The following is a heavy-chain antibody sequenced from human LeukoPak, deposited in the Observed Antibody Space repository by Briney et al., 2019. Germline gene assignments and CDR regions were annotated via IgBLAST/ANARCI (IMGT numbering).Heavy chain of an antibody. J-gene: IGHJ4*02. V-gene: IGHV1-2*02. CDR2: INPNSGGT. CDR3: ASRAPPAAY. D-gene: IGHD6-13*01. Sequence: ASVKVSCKASGYTFTGYDMHWVRQAPGQGLEWMGWINPNSGGTNFAQKFQGRVTMTRDTSISTAYMELYSLTSDDTAVYYCASRAPPAAYWGQGTLVTVSS. CDR1: GYTFTGYD.